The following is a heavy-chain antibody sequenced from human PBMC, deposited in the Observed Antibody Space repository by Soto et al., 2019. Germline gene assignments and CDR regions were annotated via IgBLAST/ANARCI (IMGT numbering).Heavy chain of an antibody. CDR2: IYHSGST. CDR1: GYSISSGYY. Sequence: SETLSLTCAVSGYSISSGYYWGWIRQPPGKGLEWIGSIYHSGSTYYNPSLKSRVTISVDTSKNQFSLKLSSVTAADTAVYYCARDPYYYYDSSGSSPANDYWGPGXLVTVYS. D-gene: IGHD3-22*01. CDR3: ARDPYYYYDSSGSSPANDY. V-gene: IGHV4-38-2*02. J-gene: IGHJ4*02.